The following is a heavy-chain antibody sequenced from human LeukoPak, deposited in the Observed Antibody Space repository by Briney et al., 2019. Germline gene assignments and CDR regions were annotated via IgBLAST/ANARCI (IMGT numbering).Heavy chain of an antibody. Sequence: GGSLRLSCAASGFTFSSYSMNWVRQAPGKGLEWVANIKQDGSEKYYVDSVKGRFTISRDNAKNSLYLQMNSLRADDTAVYYCASGNWNDRAFDIWGQGTMVAVSS. CDR3: ASGNWNDRAFDI. J-gene: IGHJ3*02. CDR1: GFTFSSYS. D-gene: IGHD1-20*01. V-gene: IGHV3-7*01. CDR2: IKQDGSEK.